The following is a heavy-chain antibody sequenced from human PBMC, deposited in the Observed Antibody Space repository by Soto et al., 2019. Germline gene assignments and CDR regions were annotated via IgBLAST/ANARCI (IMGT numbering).Heavy chain of an antibody. CDR2: ISSEGAST. CDR3: VKDRYIDY. J-gene: IGHJ4*02. V-gene: IGHV3-64D*06. CDR1: GFIFSNYA. Sequence: AGGSLRLSCSVSGFIFSNYAMHWVRQAPGKGLQYVASISSEGASTYYVGSVKGRFIISRDNSKNTLYLQMSSLRAEDTAVYYCVKDRYIDYWGQGILVTVSS.